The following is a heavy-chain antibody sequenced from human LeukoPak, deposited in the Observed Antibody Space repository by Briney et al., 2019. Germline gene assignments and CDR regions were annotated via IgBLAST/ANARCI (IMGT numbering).Heavy chain of an antibody. CDR3: ARAFFGSTSSDYYYYYGMDV. Sequence: ASVKVSCKASGYTFTSYGISWVRQAPGQGLEWMGWISAYNGSTNYAQKLQGRVTMTTDTSTSTAYMELRSLRSDDTAVYYCARAFFGSTSSDYYYYYGMDVWGQGTTVTVSS. J-gene: IGHJ6*02. CDR1: GYTFTSYG. CDR2: ISAYNGST. D-gene: IGHD2-2*01. V-gene: IGHV1-18*01.